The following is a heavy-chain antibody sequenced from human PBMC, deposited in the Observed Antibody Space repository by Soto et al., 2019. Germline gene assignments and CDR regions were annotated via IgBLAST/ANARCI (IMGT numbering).Heavy chain of an antibody. J-gene: IGHJ5*02. CDR3: ARSPDR. CDR1: GGSISSGGYS. Sequence: QLQLQESGSGLVKPSQTLSLTCAVSGGSISSGGYSWSWIRQPPGKGLEWIGYIYHSGSTFYNPSRKRPATVSVDSSNNQFSLTLSSVAAADTAVYYCARSPDRWGQGTLVTVSA. CDR2: IYHSGST. V-gene: IGHV4-30-2*01.